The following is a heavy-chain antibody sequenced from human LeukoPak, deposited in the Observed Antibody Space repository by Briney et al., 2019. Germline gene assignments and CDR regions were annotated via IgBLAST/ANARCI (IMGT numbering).Heavy chain of an antibody. CDR2: IYYSGSP. V-gene: IGHV4-59*11. Sequence: PSETLSLTCTVSGGSISSHYWSWIRQPPGKGLEWIGYIYYSGSPNYNPSLKSRVTISVDTSKNQFSLKLSSVTAADTAVYYCARLDYYDSQGYDYWGQGTLVTVSS. J-gene: IGHJ4*02. D-gene: IGHD3-22*01. CDR3: ARLDYYDSQGYDY. CDR1: GGSISSHY.